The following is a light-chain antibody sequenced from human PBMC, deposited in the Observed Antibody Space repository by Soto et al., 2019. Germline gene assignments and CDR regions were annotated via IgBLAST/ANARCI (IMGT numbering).Light chain of an antibody. V-gene: IGKV3-20*01. J-gene: IGKJ4*01. Sequence: EIVLTQSPGTLSLSPGERATLSCRASQSVSSSYLAWYQQKPGQAPRLLIYGASSRATGIPDRFSGSGSGTDFTLTISRLEPEDCAVYYCQKYGSSPLLSFGGGTKVEIK. CDR1: QSVSSSY. CDR2: GAS. CDR3: QKYGSSPLLS.